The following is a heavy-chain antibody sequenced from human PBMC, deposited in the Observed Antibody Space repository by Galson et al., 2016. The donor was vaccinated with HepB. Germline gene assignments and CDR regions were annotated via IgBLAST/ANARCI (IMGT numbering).Heavy chain of an antibody. J-gene: IGHJ5*02. CDR2: INHSGDT. CDR3: SGGSASGYSSSIWFDP. CDR1: GGSISSADNY. D-gene: IGHD3-3*01. V-gene: IGHV4-31*03. Sequence: TLSLTCTVSGGSISSADNYWSWIRHLPGKGLEWIGYINHSGDTFYNPSLQSRVSISIDTSKSQFSLELTSMTAADTAVYYCSGGSASGYSSSIWFDPWGQGTLVTVSS.